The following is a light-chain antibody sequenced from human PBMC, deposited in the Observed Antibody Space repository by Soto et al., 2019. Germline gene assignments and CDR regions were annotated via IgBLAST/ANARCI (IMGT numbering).Light chain of an antibody. CDR1: RNIDSW. V-gene: IGKV1-5*03. CDR3: QEFHTSSRT. J-gene: IGKJ1*01. CDR2: SAS. Sequence: DIRMTQSPSTLSASLGDRVTISCRASRNIDSWLAWYQQRPGGIPQLLIYSASNLQNGVPSRFSGSGSGTDFTLTINGLQPDDCATYYCQEFHTSSRTFGQVTRVDMK.